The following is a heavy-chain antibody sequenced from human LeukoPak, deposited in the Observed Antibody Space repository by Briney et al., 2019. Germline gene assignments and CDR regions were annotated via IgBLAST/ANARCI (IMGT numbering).Heavy chain of an antibody. CDR3: ARGQSYYYYMGV. D-gene: IGHD6-19*01. Sequence: GGSLRLSCAASGFTFSSYGMTWVRQAPGKGLEWVSAISGSGGTTYYADSVKGRLTISRDNSKNTLYLQMSSLRDEDAAVYYCARGQSYYYYMGVWGKGTTVTISS. CDR1: GFTFSSYG. V-gene: IGHV3-23*01. J-gene: IGHJ6*03. CDR2: ISGSGGTT.